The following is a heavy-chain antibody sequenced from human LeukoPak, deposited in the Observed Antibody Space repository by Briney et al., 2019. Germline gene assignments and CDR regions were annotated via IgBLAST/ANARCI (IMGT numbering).Heavy chain of an antibody. Sequence: GGSLRLSXAASGFPFSSYAMSWVRQAPGKGLEWVSAISGSGGTTYCADSVKGRFTISRDNSKNTLYLQMNSLRAEDTAVYYCATQVPSDPHFDYWGQGTLVTVSS. D-gene: IGHD4/OR15-4a*01. CDR1: GFPFSSYA. CDR3: ATQVPSDPHFDY. J-gene: IGHJ4*02. V-gene: IGHV3-23*01. CDR2: ISGSGGTT.